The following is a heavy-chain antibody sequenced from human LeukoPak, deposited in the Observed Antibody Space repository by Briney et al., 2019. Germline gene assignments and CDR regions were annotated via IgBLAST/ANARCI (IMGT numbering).Heavy chain of an antibody. CDR3: AKELGHALAFDC. CDR1: GDSLSSSIYY. V-gene: IGHV4-39*02. CDR2: IYYSGTN. D-gene: IGHD3-16*01. J-gene: IGHJ4*02. Sequence: SETLSLTCNVSGDSLSSSIYYWGWVRQPPGKGLESIGTIYYSGTNYYNPSLKSRTTISVDTSNNQFSLKVSSVTASDTAMYYCAKELGHALAFDCWGPGTLVTVSS.